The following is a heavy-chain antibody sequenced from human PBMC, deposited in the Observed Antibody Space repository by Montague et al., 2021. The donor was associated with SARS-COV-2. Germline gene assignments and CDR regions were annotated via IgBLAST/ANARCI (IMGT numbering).Heavy chain of an antibody. CDR2: ISVSGGST. CDR1: GFTFSTYA. D-gene: IGHD6-13*01. J-gene: IGHJ5*02. CDR3: AKDHESGIAAIGWFDP. Sequence: SLRLSCAASGFTFSTYAMSWVRQAPGKGLEWVSAISVSGGSTYYADSVKGRFTISRDNSKNTLYLQMNSLRAEDTAVYYCAKDHESGIAAIGWFDPWGQGTLVTVSS. V-gene: IGHV3-23*01.